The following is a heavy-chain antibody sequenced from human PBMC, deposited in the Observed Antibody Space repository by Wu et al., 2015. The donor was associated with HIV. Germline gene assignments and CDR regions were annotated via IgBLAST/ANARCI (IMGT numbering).Heavy chain of an antibody. Sequence: QVQLVQSGAEVKKPGSSVKVSCKASGGTFSSYAISWVRQAPGQGLEWMGGIIPIFGTANYAQKFQGRVTITADESTSTAYMELSSLRSEDTAVYYCARVGIPYSSSSGGYFQHWGQGHPGHRLL. D-gene: IGHD6-6*01. CDR1: GGTFSSYA. V-gene: IGHV1-69*12. J-gene: IGHJ1*01. CDR3: ARVGIPYSSSSGGYFQH. CDR2: IIPIFGTA.